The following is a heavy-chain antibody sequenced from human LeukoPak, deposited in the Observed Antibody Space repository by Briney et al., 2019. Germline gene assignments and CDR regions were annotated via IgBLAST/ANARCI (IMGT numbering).Heavy chain of an antibody. J-gene: IGHJ3*02. V-gene: IGHV4-39*01. CDR2: IYYSGST. Sequence: PSETLSLTCTVSGGAISSSSYYWGWIRQPPGKGLEWIGSIYYSGSTYYNPSLKSRVTISVDTSKNQFSLKLSSVTAADTAVYYCARWAYYDFWSGYYRAFDIWGQGTMVTVSS. D-gene: IGHD3-3*01. CDR1: GGAISSSSYY. CDR3: ARWAYYDFWSGYYRAFDI.